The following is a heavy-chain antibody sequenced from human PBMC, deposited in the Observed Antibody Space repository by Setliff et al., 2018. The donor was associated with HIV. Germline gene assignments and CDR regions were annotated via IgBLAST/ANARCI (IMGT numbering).Heavy chain of an antibody. CDR3: ARSPSYSSSFSYYYYSMDV. Sequence: SETLSLTCAVYGGPFSGYYWSWIRQPPGKGLEWIGEINHSGSTNYNPSRQSRVTISVDTSKNQFSLKLSSVTAADTAVYYCARSPSYSSSFSYYYYSMDVWGQGTTVTVS. CDR2: INHSGST. D-gene: IGHD6-6*01. V-gene: IGHV4-34*01. CDR1: GGPFSGYY. J-gene: IGHJ6*02.